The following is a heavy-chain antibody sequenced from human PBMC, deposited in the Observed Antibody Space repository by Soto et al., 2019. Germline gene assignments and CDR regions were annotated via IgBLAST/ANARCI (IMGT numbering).Heavy chain of an antibody. Sequence: GGSLRLSCAASGFTFDDYAMHWVRQAPGKGLEWVSGISCSGGSTDYADSVKGRFTISRDNSKNTLYLQMNSLRAEDTAVYYCAKRPATYYYYYMDVWGKGTTVTVSS. CDR2: ISCSGGST. CDR3: AKRPATYYYYYMDV. D-gene: IGHD1-1*01. CDR1: GFTFDDYA. V-gene: IGHV3-23*01. J-gene: IGHJ6*03.